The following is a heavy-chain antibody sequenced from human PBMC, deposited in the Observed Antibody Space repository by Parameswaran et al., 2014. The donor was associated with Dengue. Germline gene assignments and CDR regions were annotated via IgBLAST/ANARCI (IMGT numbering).Heavy chain of an antibody. J-gene: IGHJ4*02. Sequence: RWIRQPPGKGLEWIGEINHSGSTNYNPSLKSRVTISVDTSKNQFSLKLSSVTAADTAVYYCASMDPYYFDYWGQGTLVTVSS. D-gene: IGHD2-2*03. CDR3: ASMDPYYFDY. V-gene: IGHV4-34*01. CDR2: INHSGST.